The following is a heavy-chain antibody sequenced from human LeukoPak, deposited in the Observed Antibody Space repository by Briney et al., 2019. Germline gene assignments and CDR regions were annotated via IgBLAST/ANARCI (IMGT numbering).Heavy chain of an antibody. J-gene: IGHJ5*02. D-gene: IGHD5-18*01. V-gene: IGHV5-51*01. CDR2: IYPGDSRT. CDR3: ACREFYSPWPGP. Sequence: GESLKISCKGSGYSFTSHWIGWVRQTPGKGLEWMGVIYPGDSRTRYNPSFEGQVTIPADKSINTAYLQWSSLKASDTAMYYCACREFYSPWPGPWGQGTLVTVSS. CDR1: GYSFTSHW.